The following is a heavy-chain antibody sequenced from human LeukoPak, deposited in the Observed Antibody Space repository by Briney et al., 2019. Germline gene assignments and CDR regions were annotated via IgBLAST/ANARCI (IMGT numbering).Heavy chain of an antibody. CDR2: IYYSGST. V-gene: IGHV4-39*07. D-gene: IGHD1-26*01. CDR1: GGSISSSSYY. CDR3: ARAGAPYSGSYSGWFDP. J-gene: IGHJ5*02. Sequence: SETLSLTCTVSGGSISSSSYYWGWIRQPPGKGLEWMGSIYYSGSTYYNPSLKSRVTISVDTSKNQFSLKLSSVTAADTAVYYCARAGAPYSGSYSGWFDPWGQGTLVTVSS.